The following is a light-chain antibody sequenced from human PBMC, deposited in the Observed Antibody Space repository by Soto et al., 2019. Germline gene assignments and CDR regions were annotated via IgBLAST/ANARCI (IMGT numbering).Light chain of an antibody. Sequence: QSVLTQPPSVSAAPGQKVTISCSGSRSNIGNNYVSWYQQLPGTAPKLLIYDNNKRPSGIPDRFSGSRSGTSATLGITGLQTGDEADYYCGTWDSSLSARYVFGTGTKLTVL. CDR1: RSNIGNNY. V-gene: IGLV1-51*01. J-gene: IGLJ1*01. CDR2: DNN. CDR3: GTWDSSLSARYV.